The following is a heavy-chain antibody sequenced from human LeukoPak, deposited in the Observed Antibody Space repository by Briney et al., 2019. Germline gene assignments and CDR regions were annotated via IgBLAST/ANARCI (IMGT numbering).Heavy chain of an antibody. CDR2: IIPIFGTA. CDR3: ARLSGSYSYYFDY. Sequence: PVKVSCKASGGTFSSYAISWVRQAPGQGLEWMGGIIPIFGTANYEQKCQGRVTITADKSTSTAYMELSSLRSEDTAVYYCARLSGSYSYYFDYWGQGTLVTVSS. D-gene: IGHD1-26*01. J-gene: IGHJ4*02. V-gene: IGHV1-69*06. CDR1: GGTFSSYA.